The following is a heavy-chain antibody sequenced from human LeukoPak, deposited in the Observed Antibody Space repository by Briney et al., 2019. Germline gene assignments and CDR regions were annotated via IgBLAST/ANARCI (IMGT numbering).Heavy chain of an antibody. J-gene: IGHJ4*02. V-gene: IGHV4-59*01. CDR2: IYYSGST. D-gene: IGHD6-13*01. CDR3: ARKENIAAAAFDY. Sequence: SEILSLTCTVSGGSISSYYWSWIRQPPGKGLEWIGYIYYSGSTNYNPSLKSRVTISVDTSKNQFSLKLSSVTAADTAVYYCARKENIAAAAFDYWGQGTLVTVSS. CDR1: GGSISSYY.